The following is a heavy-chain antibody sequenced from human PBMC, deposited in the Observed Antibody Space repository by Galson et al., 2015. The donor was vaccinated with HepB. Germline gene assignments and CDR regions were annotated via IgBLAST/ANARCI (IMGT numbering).Heavy chain of an antibody. Sequence: SLRLSCAGSGFTFRTYAMNWVRQAPGKGLEWVSAISGGGGSTFYGDSVKGRFTISRDNSKSTLYLQMNSLRVEDTAIYYCARDRYCGGGTCSWSWFDPWGQGTLVTVSS. CDR2: ISGGGGST. J-gene: IGHJ5*02. D-gene: IGHD2-15*01. CDR1: GFTFRTYA. CDR3: ARDRYCGGGTCSWSWFDP. V-gene: IGHV3-23*01.